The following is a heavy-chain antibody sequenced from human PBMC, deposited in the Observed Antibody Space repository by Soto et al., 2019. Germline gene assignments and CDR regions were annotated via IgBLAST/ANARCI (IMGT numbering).Heavy chain of an antibody. CDR1: GGSISSSNW. V-gene: IGHV4-4*02. J-gene: IGHJ4*02. CDR2: IYHSGST. CDR3: ACSPLTVHDYGDYGVGY. Sequence: QVQLQESGPGLVKPSGTLSLTCAVSGGSISSSNWWSWVRQPPGKGLEWIGEIYHSGSTNYNPSLKSRVTISVDKSKNQFSLKLSSVTAADTAVCSCACSPLTVHDYGDYGVGYWGQGTLVTVSS. D-gene: IGHD4-17*01.